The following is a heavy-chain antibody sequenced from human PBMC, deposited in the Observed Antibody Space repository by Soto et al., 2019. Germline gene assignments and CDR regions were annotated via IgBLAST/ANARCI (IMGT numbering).Heavy chain of an antibody. CDR2: IYYSGST. J-gene: IGHJ5*02. Sequence: SETLSLTCTVSGGSISSGGYYWSWIRQHPGKGLEWIGYIYYSGSTYYKPSLKSRVTISVDTSKNQFSLKLSSVTAADTAFHYCARSDLGYCSGGSCYSQDPVPQFDPWGQGTLVTVSS. D-gene: IGHD2-15*01. CDR1: GGSISSGGYY. V-gene: IGHV4-31*03. CDR3: ARSDLGYCSGGSCYSQDPVPQFDP.